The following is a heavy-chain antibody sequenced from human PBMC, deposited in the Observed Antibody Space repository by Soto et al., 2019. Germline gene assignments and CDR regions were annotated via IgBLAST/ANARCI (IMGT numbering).Heavy chain of an antibody. V-gene: IGHV3-30*18. Sequence: QAQLVESGGGVVQPGRSLRLSCAASGFTFSSYGMHWVRQAPGKGLEWVTVISHDGGNKYDADSVKGRFTISRDNSKNTLYLQMNNLRPEDTAVYYCAKEIRQQQLVPIYAMDVWGQGTTVTVSS. CDR1: GFTFSSYG. CDR2: ISHDGGNK. J-gene: IGHJ6*02. D-gene: IGHD6-13*01. CDR3: AKEIRQQQLVPIYAMDV.